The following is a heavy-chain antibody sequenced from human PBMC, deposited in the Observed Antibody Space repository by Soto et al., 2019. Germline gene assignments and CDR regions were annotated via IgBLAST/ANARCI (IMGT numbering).Heavy chain of an antibody. Sequence: QVQLVQSGAEVKKPGASVKVSCKASRYTFTDYYIHWVRQAPGQGLEWMGWIKPKSGGTHYAPKFQGWVTMTRDTPMTTAYTELSRLKSDETAVYFCARAMGRYVDWLDEDYSSSGMDVWGQGTGVTVSS. D-gene: IGHD3-9*01. CDR1: RYTFTDYY. CDR2: IKPKSGGT. J-gene: IGHJ6*02. CDR3: ARAMGRYVDWLDEDYSSSGMDV. V-gene: IGHV1-2*04.